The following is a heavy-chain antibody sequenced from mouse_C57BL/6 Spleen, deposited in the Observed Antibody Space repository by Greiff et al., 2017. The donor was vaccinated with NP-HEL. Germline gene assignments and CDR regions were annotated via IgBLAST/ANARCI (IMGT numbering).Heavy chain of an antibody. CDR3: ARTPLRRRYAMDY. CDR1: GYTFTDYY. Sequence: EVQLQQSGPELVKPGASVKISCKASGYTFTDYYMNWVKQSHGKSLEWIGDINPNNGGTSYNQKFKGKATLTVDKSSSTAYMELRSLTSEDSAVYYCARTPLRRRYAMDYWGQGTSVTVSS. V-gene: IGHV1-26*01. J-gene: IGHJ4*01. CDR2: INPNNGGT. D-gene: IGHD2-12*01.